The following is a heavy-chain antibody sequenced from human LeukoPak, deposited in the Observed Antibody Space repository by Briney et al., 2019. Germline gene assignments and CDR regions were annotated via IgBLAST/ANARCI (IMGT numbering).Heavy chain of an antibody. CDR1: GYSFTSYW. J-gene: IGHJ3*02. CDR3: ARRTYCSSTSCFDAFDI. D-gene: IGHD2-2*01. CDR2: IYPGDSDT. V-gene: IGHV5-51*01. Sequence: GESLEISCKGSGYSFTSYWIGWVRQMPGKGLEWMGIIYPGDSDTRYSPSFQGQVTISADKSISTAYLQWSSLKASDTAMYYCARRTYCSSTSCFDAFDIWGQGTMVTVSS.